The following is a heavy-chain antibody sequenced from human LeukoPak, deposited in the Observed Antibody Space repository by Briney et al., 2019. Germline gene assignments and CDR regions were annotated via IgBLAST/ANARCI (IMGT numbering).Heavy chain of an antibody. D-gene: IGHD2-2*01. CDR2: ISAYNGNT. J-gene: IGHJ2*01. CDR3: ARDRAVPAAIHYRYFDL. V-gene: IGHV1-18*01. Sequence: ASVTVSCKASGYTFTSYGISWVRQAPGQGLEWMGWISAYNGNTNYAQKLQGRVTMTTDTSTSTAYMELRSLRSDDTAVYYCARDRAVPAAIHYRYFDLWGRGTLVTVSS. CDR1: GYTFTSYG.